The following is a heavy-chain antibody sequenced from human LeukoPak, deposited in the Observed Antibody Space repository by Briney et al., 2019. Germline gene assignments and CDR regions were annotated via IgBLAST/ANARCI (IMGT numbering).Heavy chain of an antibody. D-gene: IGHD6-19*01. J-gene: IGHJ6*02. CDR2: IYSGGSK. V-gene: IGHV3-66*01. Sequence: GGSLRLSCAASGLIVSSNYMSWARQAPGKGLEWVSVIYSGGSKYYADSVKGRFTISRDNSKNTMYFQMSSLRADDTAVYYCVRDRWPWLWDFWGQGTTVTVSS. CDR1: GLIVSSNY. CDR3: VRDRWPWLWDF.